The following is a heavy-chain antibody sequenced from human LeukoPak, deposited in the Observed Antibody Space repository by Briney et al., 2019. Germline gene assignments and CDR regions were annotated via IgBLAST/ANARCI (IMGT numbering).Heavy chain of an antibody. Sequence: PGGSLRLSCAASGFSFSTSWMTWVRQTPGKGLEWVAVISYDGSNKYYADSVKGRFTISRDNSKNTLYLQMDSLRAEDTAVSYCAREIAVAASNWFDPWGQGTLVTVSS. J-gene: IGHJ5*02. CDR1: GFSFSTSW. D-gene: IGHD6-19*01. CDR3: AREIAVAASNWFDP. CDR2: ISYDGSNK. V-gene: IGHV3-30*03.